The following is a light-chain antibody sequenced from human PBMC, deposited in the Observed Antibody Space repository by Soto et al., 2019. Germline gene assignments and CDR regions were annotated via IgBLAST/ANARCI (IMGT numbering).Light chain of an antibody. J-gene: IGKJ1*01. V-gene: IGKV1-5*03. CDR3: QQYNDYPWT. CDR2: KAS. CDR1: QSISSW. Sequence: DIQMTQSPSTLSASVGDRVTISFRASQSISSWLAWYQQKPGKAPKLLIYKASDLESGVPSRFSGSGSGTEFTLTISSLQPDDFATYSCQQYNDYPWTFGQGTKVDIK.